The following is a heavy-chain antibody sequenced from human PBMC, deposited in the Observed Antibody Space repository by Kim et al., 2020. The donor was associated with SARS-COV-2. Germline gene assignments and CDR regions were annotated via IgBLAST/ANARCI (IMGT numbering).Heavy chain of an antibody. CDR2: ISRDGSRT. CDR3: GRDFRELELLGVAEF. V-gene: IGHV3-74*01. J-gene: IGHJ4*02. Sequence: GGSLRLSCAASGFNFSSHWMFWVRQVPGKGLEWVARISRDGSRTSYGDCGKGRFIVSRDNARNTLYLHLSSLTAEDTAVYYCGRDFRELELLGVAEFWGQGTPVTVSS. CDR1: GFNFSSHW. D-gene: IGHD3-10*01.